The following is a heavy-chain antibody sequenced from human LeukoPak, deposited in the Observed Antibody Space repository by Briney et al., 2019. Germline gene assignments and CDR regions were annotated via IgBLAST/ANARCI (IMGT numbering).Heavy chain of an antibody. CDR3: SRENGAFSPFGY. CDR2: INHSGRT. CDR1: GGSFGGYY. Sequence: SETLSLTCALYGGSFGGYYWSWIRQSPGKGLEWIGEINHSGRTNYNPSLKSRVTISVDTSKNHFFLNLNSVTAADTAVYYCSRENGAFSPFGYWGQGTLVTVLS. D-gene: IGHD2-8*01. V-gene: IGHV4-34*01. J-gene: IGHJ4*02.